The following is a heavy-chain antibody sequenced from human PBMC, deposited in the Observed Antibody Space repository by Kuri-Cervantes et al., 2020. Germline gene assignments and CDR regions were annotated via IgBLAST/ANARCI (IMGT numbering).Heavy chain of an antibody. CDR3: ASPRLGGMTLLDY. CDR2: INPSGGST. D-gene: IGHD3-16*01. CDR1: GYTFTSYY. V-gene: IGHV1-46*01. Sequence: ASVKVSCKASGYTFTSYYMHWVRQAPGQGLEWMGIINPSGGSTSYAQKFQGRVTMTRDTSTSTAYMELSRLRSDDTAVYYCASPRLGGMTLLDYWGQGTLVTVSS. J-gene: IGHJ4*02.